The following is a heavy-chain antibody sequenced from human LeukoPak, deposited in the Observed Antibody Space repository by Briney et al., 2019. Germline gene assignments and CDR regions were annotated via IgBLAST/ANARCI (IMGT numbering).Heavy chain of an antibody. CDR3: ARARFDY. Sequence: PSETLSLTCAVSGYSISSGNYWGWIRRPPGKGLEWIGTISYSGTTYYNPSLKSRVTISLDASKNQFSLKLSSVTAADTAVYYCARARFDYWGQGTLVTVSS. CDR1: GYSISSGNY. CDR2: ISYSGTT. J-gene: IGHJ4*02. V-gene: IGHV4-38-2*01. D-gene: IGHD6-6*01.